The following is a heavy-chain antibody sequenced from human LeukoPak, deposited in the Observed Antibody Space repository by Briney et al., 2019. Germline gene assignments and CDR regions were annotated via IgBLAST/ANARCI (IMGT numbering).Heavy chain of an antibody. CDR2: IYHSGTT. J-gene: IGHJ4*02. CDR1: SPSICTSNS. Sequence: SGTQSLTCTVYSPSICTSNSWSSVRQPPGKGLEWLGEIYHSGTTNYNPSLKSRVTISVDKSKNQFSLNLSSVTAADTAVFYCARAGIRREYNGYELDYWGQGILVTVSS. V-gene: IGHV4-4*02. D-gene: IGHD5-12*01. CDR3: ARAGIRREYNGYELDY.